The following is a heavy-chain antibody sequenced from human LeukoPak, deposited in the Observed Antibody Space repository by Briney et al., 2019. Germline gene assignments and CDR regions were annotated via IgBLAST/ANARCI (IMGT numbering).Heavy chain of an antibody. CDR2: ITDNGRKT. V-gene: IGHV3-11*04. CDR1: GFTFSDYF. D-gene: IGHD6-6*01. CDR3: ARGYSSSSETYFDY. J-gene: IGHJ4*02. Sequence: GGSLRLSCAASGFTFSDYFMGWIRQTPGKGLEWVSYITDNGRKTYYADSVKGRFTISRDNAKYSLYLQINRLRDEDTAVYYCARGYSSSSETYFDYWGQGTLVTVSS.